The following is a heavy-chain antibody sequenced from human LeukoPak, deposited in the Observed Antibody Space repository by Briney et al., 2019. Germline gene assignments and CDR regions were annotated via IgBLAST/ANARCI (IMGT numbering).Heavy chain of an antibody. CDR2: IYYSGNT. J-gene: IGHJ4*02. D-gene: IGHD4-17*01. CDR3: ARQLSGGDYDYFDY. CDR1: GVSISSGIYY. Sequence: SETLSLTCTVSGVSISSGIYYWGWIRQPPGKGLEWIGSIYYSGNTYYNPSLKSRVTISVDTSMNQFSLKLSSVTAADTAVYYCARQLSGGDYDYFDYWGQGTLVTVSS. V-gene: IGHV4-39*01.